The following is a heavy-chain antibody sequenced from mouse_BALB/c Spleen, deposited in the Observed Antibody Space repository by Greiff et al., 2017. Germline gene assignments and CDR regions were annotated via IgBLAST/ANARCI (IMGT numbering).Heavy chain of an antibody. Sequence: VQLKQSGPGLVKPSQSLSLTCTVTGYSITSDYAWNWIRQFPGNKLEWMGYISYSGSTSYNPSLKSRISITRDTSKNQFFLQLNSVTTEDTATYYCARDSYYYGRDYYAMDYWGQGTSVTVSS. D-gene: IGHD1-1*01. V-gene: IGHV3-2*02. CDR3: ARDSYYYGRDYYAMDY. CDR1: GYSITSDYA. CDR2: ISYSGST. J-gene: IGHJ4*01.